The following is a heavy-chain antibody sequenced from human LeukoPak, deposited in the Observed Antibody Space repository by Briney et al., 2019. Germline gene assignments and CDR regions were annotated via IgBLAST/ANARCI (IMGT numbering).Heavy chain of an antibody. CDR3: ARTTYYDYVWGSYRRNRMYNWFDP. D-gene: IGHD3-16*02. CDR1: GGSISSSNW. Sequence: SETLSLTCAVSGGSISSSNWWNWVRQPPGKGLEWIGQIYHSGSTNYNPSLKSRVTISVDTPKNQFSLKLSSVTAADTAVYYCARTTYYDYVWGSYRRNRMYNWFDPWGQGTLVTVSS. J-gene: IGHJ5*02. CDR2: IYHSGST. V-gene: IGHV4-4*02.